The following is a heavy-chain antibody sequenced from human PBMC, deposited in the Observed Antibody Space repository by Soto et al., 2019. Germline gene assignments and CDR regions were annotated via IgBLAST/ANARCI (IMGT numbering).Heavy chain of an antibody. CDR1: GFTFSNYG. Sequence: QVQLVESGGGVVQPGMSLRLSCAASGFTFSNYGMHWVRQAPGKGLEWVAVIGYDGSNKYYADSVKGRFTSARDNSKNTLYLQMNTLSAEDTDVYYCARHKGGDPYDFDYWGQGTLVTVSS. V-gene: IGHV3-33*01. D-gene: IGHD4-17*01. CDR3: ARHKGGDPYDFDY. J-gene: IGHJ4*02. CDR2: IGYDGSNK.